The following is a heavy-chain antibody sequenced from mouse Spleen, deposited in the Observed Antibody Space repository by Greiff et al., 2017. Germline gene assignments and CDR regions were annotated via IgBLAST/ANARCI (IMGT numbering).Heavy chain of an antibody. CDR1: GYTFTSYW. D-gene: IGHD1-1*01. Sequence: VKLQQPGAELVKPGASVKMSCKASGYTFTSYWITWVKQRPGQGLEWIGDIYPGSGSTNYNEKFKSKATLTVDTSSSTAYMQLSSLTSEDSAVYYCARGYGDYAMDYWGQGTSVTVSS. V-gene: IGHV1-55*01. J-gene: IGHJ4*01. CDR3: ARGYGDYAMDY. CDR2: IYPGSGST.